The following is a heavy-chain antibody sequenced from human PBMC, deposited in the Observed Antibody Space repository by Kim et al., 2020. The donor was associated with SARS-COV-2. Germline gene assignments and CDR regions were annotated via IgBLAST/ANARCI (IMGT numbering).Heavy chain of an antibody. D-gene: IGHD3-16*01. J-gene: IGHJ6*02. CDR3: TIRWGEMDA. Sequence: GGRQPYADSVKGRSTISRDNSKNTLYLQMNSLRAEDTAVYYCTIRWGEMDAWGQGTTVTVSS. CDR2: GGRQ. V-gene: IGHV3-23*01.